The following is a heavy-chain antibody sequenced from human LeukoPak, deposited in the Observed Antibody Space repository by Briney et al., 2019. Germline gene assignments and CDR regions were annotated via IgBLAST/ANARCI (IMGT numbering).Heavy chain of an antibody. Sequence: ASVKVSCKASGYTFTGYYMHWVRQAPGQGLEWMGWINPNSGGTNYAQKFQGRVTMTRDTSISTAYMELSRLRSDDTAVYYCARGLGIAAAFFSPTYYYYYMDVGGKGTTVTVSS. CDR3: ARGLGIAAAFFSPTYYYYYMDV. D-gene: IGHD6-13*01. J-gene: IGHJ6*03. V-gene: IGHV1-2*02. CDR2: INPNSGGT. CDR1: GYTFTGYY.